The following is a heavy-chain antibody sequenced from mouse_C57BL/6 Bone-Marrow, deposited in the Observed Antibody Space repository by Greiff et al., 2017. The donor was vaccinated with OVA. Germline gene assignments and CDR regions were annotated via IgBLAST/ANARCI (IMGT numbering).Heavy chain of an antibody. CDR3: ASLITTVVDWYFDV. D-gene: IGHD1-1*01. CDR1: GYAFSSSW. CDR2: IYPGDGDT. Sequence: VKLVESGPELVKPGASVKISCKASGYAFSSSWMNWVKQRPGKGLEWIGRIYPGDGDTNYNGKFKGKATLTADKSSSTAYMQLSSLTSEDSAVYFCASLITTVVDWYFDVWGTGTTVTVSS. J-gene: IGHJ1*03. V-gene: IGHV1-82*01.